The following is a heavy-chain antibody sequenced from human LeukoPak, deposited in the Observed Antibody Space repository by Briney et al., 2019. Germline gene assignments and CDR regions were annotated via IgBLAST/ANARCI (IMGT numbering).Heavy chain of an antibody. J-gene: IGHJ4*02. CDR2: VNQSGRT. D-gene: IGHD6-19*01. CDR3: ATKYSVAVAANPPYFDY. CDR1: GGSFSGYH. Sequence: SETLSLACGVYGGSFSGYHWSWIRQSPGRGMEGIGEVNQSGRTNYNPSLKSRVTISVDTSKNQFSLKLSPVTAADTGVYYCATKYSVAVAANPPYFDYWGQGTLVTVSS. V-gene: IGHV4-34*01.